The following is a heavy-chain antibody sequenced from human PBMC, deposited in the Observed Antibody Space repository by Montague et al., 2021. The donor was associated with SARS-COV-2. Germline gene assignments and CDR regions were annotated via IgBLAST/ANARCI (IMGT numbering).Heavy chain of an antibody. D-gene: IGHD2-2*01. CDR3: ARDEDQVDSNYYFDY. Sequence: YRRLSCAASGFPFSSYAMHWVRQAPGKGLEWVAVISYDGTNKYYADSVKGRFTISRDNSKNTLYLQMNSLRAEDTAVYYCARDEDQVDSNYYFDYWGQGTLVTVSS. CDR2: ISYDGTNK. CDR1: GFPFSSYA. J-gene: IGHJ4*02. V-gene: IGHV3-30*04.